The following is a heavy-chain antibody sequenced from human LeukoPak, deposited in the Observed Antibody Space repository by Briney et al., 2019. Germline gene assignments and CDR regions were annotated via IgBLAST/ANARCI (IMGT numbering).Heavy chain of an antibody. D-gene: IGHD6-19*01. Sequence: PGGSLRLSCAASGFTFSSYAMHWVRQAPGKGLEWVAVISYDGSNKYYADSVKGRFTISRDNSKNTLYLQMNSLRAEDTAVYYCARDLMYSSGWYALDYWGQGTLVTVSS. V-gene: IGHV3-30-3*01. CDR1: GFTFSSYA. J-gene: IGHJ4*02. CDR2: ISYDGSNK. CDR3: ARDLMYSSGWYALDY.